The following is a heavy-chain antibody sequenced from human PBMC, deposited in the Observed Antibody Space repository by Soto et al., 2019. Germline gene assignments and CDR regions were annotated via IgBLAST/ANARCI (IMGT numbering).Heavy chain of an antibody. D-gene: IGHD4-4*01. CDR2: IYTSGST. V-gene: IGHV4-4*07. CDR3: ARGRYDYSNYGNWFDP. CDR1: GGSISSYY. J-gene: IGHJ5*02. Sequence: SETLSLICTVSGGSISSYYWSWIRQPAGKGLEWIGRIYTSGSTNYNPSLKSRVTMSVDTSKNQFSLKLSSVTAADTAVYYCARGRYDYSNYGNWFDPWGQGTLVTVSS.